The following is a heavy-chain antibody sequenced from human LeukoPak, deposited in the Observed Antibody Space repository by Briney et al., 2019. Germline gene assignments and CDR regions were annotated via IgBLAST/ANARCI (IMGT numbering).Heavy chain of an antibody. V-gene: IGHV3-48*02. Sequence: GGSLRLSCAASGFTFRSYSMNWARQPPGKGLEWVSYCSSSSSTIFYADSVKGRFTISRDNAKNSLYLQMHSLRDEDTAVYYCARAWYSWGYYFDYWGQGTLVTVSS. CDR3: ARAWYSWGYYFDY. D-gene: IGHD1-26*01. CDR2: CSSSSSTI. CDR1: GFTFRSYS. J-gene: IGHJ4*02.